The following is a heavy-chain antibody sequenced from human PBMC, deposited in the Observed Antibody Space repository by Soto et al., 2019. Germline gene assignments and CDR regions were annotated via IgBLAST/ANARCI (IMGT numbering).Heavy chain of an antibody. Sequence: QVQLQESGPGLVKPSQTLSLTCTVSGGSISSGDYYWSWIRQPPGKGLEWIGYIYYSGSTYYNPPLKSRVTISVDTSKNQFSLKLTSVTAADTAVYYCVRDRGGSNGLRLKAFNIWGQGTMVTVSS. CDR3: VRDRGGSNGLRLKAFNI. D-gene: IGHD3-16*01. V-gene: IGHV4-30-4*01. J-gene: IGHJ3*02. CDR1: GGSISSGDYY. CDR2: IYYSGST.